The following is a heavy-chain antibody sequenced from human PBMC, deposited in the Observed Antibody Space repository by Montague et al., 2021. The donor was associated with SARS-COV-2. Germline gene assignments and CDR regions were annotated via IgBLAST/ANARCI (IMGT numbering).Heavy chain of an antibody. D-gene: IGHD4-11*01. J-gene: IGHJ4*02. Sequence: SLRLSGAASGFTFNNYGFHWVRQAPGKGLQWVALISYDGSIRHYADSVKGRFTISRDQSKNTLYLQMDSLRPEDTAVYLCARSGGILHYRASLAQLSDWGQGVLVTVSS. CDR3: ARSGGILHYRASLAQLSD. CDR2: ISYDGSIR. CDR1: GFTFNNYG. V-gene: IGHV3-30*04.